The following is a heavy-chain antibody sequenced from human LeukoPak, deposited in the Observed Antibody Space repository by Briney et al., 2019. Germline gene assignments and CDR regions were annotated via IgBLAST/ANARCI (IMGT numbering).Heavy chain of an antibody. D-gene: IGHD3-10*01. CDR1: GFTFSSFE. Sequence: GGSLRLSCATSGFTFSSFEMNWVRQAPGKGLEWVSYISSTGNTIYCADSVKGRFTISRDNAKSSLYLRMNSLRAEDTAVYYCARDSSGNFIPDYFDYWGQGTLVTVSS. CDR2: ISSTGNTI. CDR3: ARDSSGNFIPDYFDY. V-gene: IGHV3-48*03. J-gene: IGHJ4*02.